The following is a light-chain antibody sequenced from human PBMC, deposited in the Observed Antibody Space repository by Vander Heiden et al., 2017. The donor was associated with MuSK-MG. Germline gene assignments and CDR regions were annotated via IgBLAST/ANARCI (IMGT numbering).Light chain of an antibody. CDR1: SSNIVASD. CDR3: QSYDSSLSGV. V-gene: IGLV1-40*01. J-gene: IGLJ1*01. Sequence: SVLTQPPSVSGAPGQRVSISCPGNSSNIVASDVHWYQQLPGTAPHLLISGTITRPSGVPDRFSGSKSGTSASLAITGLQAEDEADYYCQSYDSSLSGVFGTGTKVTVL. CDR2: GTI.